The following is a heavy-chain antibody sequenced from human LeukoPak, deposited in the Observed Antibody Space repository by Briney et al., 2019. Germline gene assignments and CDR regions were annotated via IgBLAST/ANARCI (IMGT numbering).Heavy chain of an antibody. Sequence: SETLSLTCTVSGYSISSGYYWGWIRQPPGKGLEWIGSVYHSGNTYYSPSPKSRVIISVDKSKNQFSLKLCSVTAADTAVYYCAKYGSGPNWGQGTLVTVSS. D-gene: IGHD3-10*01. V-gene: IGHV4-38-2*02. CDR2: VYHSGNT. CDR3: AKYGSGPN. J-gene: IGHJ4*02. CDR1: GYSISSGYY.